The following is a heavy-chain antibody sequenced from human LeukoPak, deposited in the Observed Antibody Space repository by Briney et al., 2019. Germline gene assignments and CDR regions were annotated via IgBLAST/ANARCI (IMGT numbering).Heavy chain of an antibody. Sequence: SETLSLTCTVSGGSISNRSYYWGWIRQPPGKGLEWIGYIYYSGSTNYNPSLKSRVTISVDTSKNQFSLKLSSVTAADTAVYYCAADLRYPMHFDLWGRGTLVTVSS. J-gene: IGHJ2*01. CDR1: GGSISNRSYY. D-gene: IGHD3-9*01. CDR3: AADLRYPMHFDL. CDR2: IYYSGST. V-gene: IGHV4-61*05.